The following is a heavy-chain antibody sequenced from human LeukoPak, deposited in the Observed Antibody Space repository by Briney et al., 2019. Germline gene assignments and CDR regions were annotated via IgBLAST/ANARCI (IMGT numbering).Heavy chain of an antibody. CDR3: ASSVREQLVA. CDR2: TNHSGST. D-gene: IGHD6-6*01. CDR1: GGSFSGYY. Sequence: SETLSLTCAVYGGSFSGYYWSWIRQPPGKGLEWIGETNHSGSTNYNPSLKSRVTISVDTSKNQFSLKLSSVTAADTAVYYCASSVREQLVAWGQGTLVTVSS. V-gene: IGHV4-34*01. J-gene: IGHJ5*02.